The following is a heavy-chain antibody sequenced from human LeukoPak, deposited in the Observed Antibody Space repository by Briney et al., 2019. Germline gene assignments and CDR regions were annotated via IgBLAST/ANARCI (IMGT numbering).Heavy chain of an antibody. CDR2: IYTSGST. V-gene: IGHV4-4*09. D-gene: IGHD4-17*01. CDR1: GGSTSSYY. Sequence: SETLSLTCTVSGGSTSSYYWSWIRQPPGKGLEWIGYIYTSGSTNYNPSLKSRVTISVDTSKNQFSLKLSSVTAADTAVYYCARAPYYGDYVDYWGQGTLVTVSS. J-gene: IGHJ4*02. CDR3: ARAPYYGDYVDY.